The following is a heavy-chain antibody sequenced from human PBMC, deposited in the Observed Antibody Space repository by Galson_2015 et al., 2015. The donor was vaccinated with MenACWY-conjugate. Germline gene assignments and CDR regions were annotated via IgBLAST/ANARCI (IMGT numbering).Heavy chain of an antibody. J-gene: IGHJ6*04. CDR2: ISTGGDT. V-gene: IGHV3-13*01. CDR1: GFTFSNYD. Sequence: SLRLSCAASGFTFSNYDMHWVREGRGKGLEWVSGISTGGDTYYSGSVKGRFTISRENAKNSLYLQMDSLRPGDTAIYYCVRGFLSRDKWNGLGLDVWGKGTPVIVSS. D-gene: IGHD1-20*01. CDR3: VRGFLSRDKWNGLGLDV.